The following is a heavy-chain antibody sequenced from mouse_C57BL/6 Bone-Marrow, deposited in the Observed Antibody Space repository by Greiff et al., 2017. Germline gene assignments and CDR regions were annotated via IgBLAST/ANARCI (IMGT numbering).Heavy chain of an antibody. J-gene: IGHJ1*01. D-gene: IGHD1-1*01. CDR2: IDPSDSYT. V-gene: IGHV1-69*01. CDR1: GYTFTSYW. CDR3: ARWGTPVVGEV. Sequence: QVQLQQPGAELVMPGASVKLSCKASGYTFTSYWMHWVKQRPGQGLEWIGEIDPSDSYTNYNQKFKGKSTLTVDKSSSTAYMQLSSLTSEGSAVYYCARWGTPVVGEVWGAGTPGTVSS.